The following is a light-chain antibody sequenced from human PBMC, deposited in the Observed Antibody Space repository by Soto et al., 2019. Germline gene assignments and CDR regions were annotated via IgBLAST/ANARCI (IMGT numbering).Light chain of an antibody. V-gene: IGKV3-11*01. J-gene: IGKJ5*01. Sequence: DIVLTQSPATLSLSLGERATLSCRASQSVSSYLAWYQQKPGQAPRLLICDVSNRATGIPARFSGSGSGTDFTLTISSLEPEDFAVYYCQQRFTFGQGTRLEIK. CDR1: QSVSSY. CDR2: DVS. CDR3: QQRFT.